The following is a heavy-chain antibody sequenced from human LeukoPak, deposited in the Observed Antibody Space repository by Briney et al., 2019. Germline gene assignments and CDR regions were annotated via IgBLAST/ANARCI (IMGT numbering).Heavy chain of an antibody. CDR3: VKDLRGFLLLTGGTYFDY. CDR2: IGGSGAAM. CDR1: GFPLSSYA. D-gene: IGHD1-7*01. Sequence: GGSLRLSCTASGFPLSSYAMSWVSQAPGKGLEWGSAIGGSGAAMYYADSVKGRLSTSRDNPKNTPYLQMDSLRAKHPAIYYCVKDLRGFLLLTGGTYFDYWGQGNLVPVSS. J-gene: IGHJ4*02. V-gene: IGHV3-23*01.